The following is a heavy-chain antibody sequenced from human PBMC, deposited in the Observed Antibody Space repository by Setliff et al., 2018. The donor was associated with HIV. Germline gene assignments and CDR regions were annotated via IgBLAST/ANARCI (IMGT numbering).Heavy chain of an antibody. CDR1: GFTFGPFW. J-gene: IGHJ4*02. CDR2: ISASGSTI. V-gene: IGHV3-48*03. D-gene: IGHD6-13*01. CDR3: ARGSSWYGPNRHRHINY. Sequence: PGGSLRLSCVASGFTFGPFWMHWVRQAPGEGLEWVAYISASGSTIYYTDSVKGRFTISRDNAKNSLDLQMKSLRADDTSVYYCARGSSWYGPNRHRHINYWGQGTLVTVSS.